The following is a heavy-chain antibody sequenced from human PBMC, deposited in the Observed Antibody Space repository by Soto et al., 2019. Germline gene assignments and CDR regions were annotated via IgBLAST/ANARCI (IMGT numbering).Heavy chain of an antibody. J-gene: IGHJ4*02. CDR2: IKEDGSEK. D-gene: IGHD5-18*01. Sequence: GGSLRLSCAATGFTFSSSWMNWVRQAPGKGLEWVAGIKEDGSEKYYVDIVKGRFTISRDNVENSLYLQMNSLRGEDSAVYFCARDRGYSSHDYWGLGTLVTVSS. CDR1: GFTFSSSW. CDR3: ARDRGYSSHDY. V-gene: IGHV3-7*01.